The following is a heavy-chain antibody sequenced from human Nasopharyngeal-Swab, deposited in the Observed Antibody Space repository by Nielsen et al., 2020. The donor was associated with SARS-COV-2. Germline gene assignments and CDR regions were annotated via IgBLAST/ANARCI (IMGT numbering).Heavy chain of an antibody. D-gene: IGHD3-22*01. CDR2: ISSSRSYI. V-gene: IGHV3-21*04. CDR3: AKDDRITMISVVTIFDS. Sequence: GGSLRLSCAASGFTFSSYSMNWVRQAPGKGLEWVSSISSSRSYIYYAASVKGRFTISRDNSKNTLYLQMNSLRAEDTAVYYCAKDDRITMISVVTIFDSWGQGTLVTVSS. CDR1: GFTFSSYS. J-gene: IGHJ4*02.